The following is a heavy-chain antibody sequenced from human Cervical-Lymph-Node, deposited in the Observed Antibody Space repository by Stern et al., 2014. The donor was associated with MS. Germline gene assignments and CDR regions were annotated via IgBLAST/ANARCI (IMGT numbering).Heavy chain of an antibody. J-gene: IGHJ1*01. CDR2: ISGSGGST. Sequence: EVQLVESGGGLVQPGGSLRLSCAASGFTFSSYAMSWVRQAPGKGLEWVSAISGSGGSTYYADSVKGRFTISRDNSKNTLYLKMNSLRAEDTAEYSCASHCSGGSCYSVYFQHWGQGTLVTVSS. CDR1: GFTFSSYA. D-gene: IGHD2-15*01. V-gene: IGHV3-23*04. CDR3: ASHCSGGSCYSVYFQH.